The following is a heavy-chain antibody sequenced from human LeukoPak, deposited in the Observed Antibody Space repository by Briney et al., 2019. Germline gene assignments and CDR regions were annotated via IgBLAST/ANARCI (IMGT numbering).Heavy chain of an antibody. D-gene: IGHD1-26*01. J-gene: IGHJ4*02. Sequence: SETLSLTCTVSGGSISSYYWSWIRQPPGKGLEWIGYIYYSGSTNSNPSLKSRVTISVDTSKNQFSLRLTSVTAADTAVYYCARLGSYQDYWGQGTLVTVSS. CDR2: IYYSGST. V-gene: IGHV4-59*08. CDR3: ARLGSYQDY. CDR1: GGSISSYY.